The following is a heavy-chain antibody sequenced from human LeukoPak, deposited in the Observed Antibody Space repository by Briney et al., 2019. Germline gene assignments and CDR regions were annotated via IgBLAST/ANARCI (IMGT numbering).Heavy chain of an antibody. D-gene: IGHD3-10*01. J-gene: IGHJ3*02. V-gene: IGHV1-8*01. CDR1: GYTFTSYD. CDR2: MNPNSGNT. Sequence: GASLKLSCTASGYTFTSYDINWVRQAPGKGLEWMGCMNPNSGNTGYAHNLKGRVTITRNNAKNTAYMELSSLRSEDTAVYYCGRGGLLWFGDLEASHDAFDIWGQGTMVTVS. CDR3: GRGGLLWFGDLEASHDAFDI.